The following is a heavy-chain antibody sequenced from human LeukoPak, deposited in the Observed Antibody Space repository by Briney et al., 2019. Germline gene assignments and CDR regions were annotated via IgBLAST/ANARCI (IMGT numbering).Heavy chain of an antibody. CDR3: VRFSGGSP. V-gene: IGHV5-51*01. J-gene: IGHJ5*02. CDR2: IFPADSVT. Sequence: AESLKSSCQASGDSITSSCIGGGRQMPGEELEWRGTIFPADSVTRYSPSFQRDGTISVDKCTNTAYLQWSSLNGSETATDYFVRFSGGSPWGQGTLVTVSS. D-gene: IGHD2-15*01. CDR1: GDSITSSC.